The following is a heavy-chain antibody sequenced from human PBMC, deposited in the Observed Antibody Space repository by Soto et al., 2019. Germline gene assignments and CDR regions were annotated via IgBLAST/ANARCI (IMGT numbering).Heavy chain of an antibody. CDR1: GASISSGDYF. V-gene: IGHV4-30-4*01. Sequence: PSETLSLTCTVSGASISSGDYFWSWIRQSPGKGLQWIGYIYDSGSSYYNPSLKSRVTMSVDTSKNQFSLKLSSVTAADTAVYYCARDLRGYSRYDYLDYWGQGIPVTVSS. D-gene: IGHD5-12*01. CDR2: IYDSGSS. J-gene: IGHJ4*02. CDR3: ARDLRGYSRYDYLDY.